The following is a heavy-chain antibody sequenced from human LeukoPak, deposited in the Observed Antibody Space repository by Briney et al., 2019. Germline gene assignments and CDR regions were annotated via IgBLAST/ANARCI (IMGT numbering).Heavy chain of an antibody. CDR1: GFTFSSYS. CDR2: ISSSSSYI. CDR3: ARTKSPIAAAGRLYFDY. V-gene: IGHV3-21*04. D-gene: IGHD6-13*01. J-gene: IGHJ4*02. Sequence: GGSLRLSCAASGFTFSSYSMNWVRQAPGKGLEWVSSISSSSSYIYYADSVKGRFTISRDNAKNSLYLQMNSLRAEDTALYYCARTKSPIAAAGRLYFDYWGQGTLVTVSS.